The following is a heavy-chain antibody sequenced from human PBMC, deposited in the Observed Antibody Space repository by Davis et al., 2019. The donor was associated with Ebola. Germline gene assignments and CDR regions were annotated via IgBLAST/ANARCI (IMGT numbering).Heavy chain of an antibody. CDR1: GYTFTSYG. CDR2: IIPILGIA. CDR3: ARGGAIFGVNMDV. D-gene: IGHD3-3*01. Sequence: AASVKVSCKASGYTFTSYGISWVRQAPGQGLEWMGRIIPILGIANYAQKFQGRVTITADESTSTAYMELSSLRSEDTAVYYCARGGAIFGVNMDVWGQGTTVTVSS. V-gene: IGHV1-69*04. J-gene: IGHJ6*02.